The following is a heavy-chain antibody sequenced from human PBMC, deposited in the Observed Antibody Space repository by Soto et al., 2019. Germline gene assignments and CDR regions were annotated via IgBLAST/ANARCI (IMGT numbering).Heavy chain of an antibody. CDR2: INAGNGNT. CDR3: ARSDSGSLDYFDY. CDR1: GYTFTSYA. J-gene: IGHJ4*02. Sequence: GASVKVSCKASGYTFTSYAMHWLRQAPGQRLEWMGWINAGNGNTKYSQKFQGRVTITRDTSASTAYMELSSLRSEDTAVYYCARSDSGSLDYFDYWGQGTLVTVSS. D-gene: IGHD1-26*01. V-gene: IGHV1-3*01.